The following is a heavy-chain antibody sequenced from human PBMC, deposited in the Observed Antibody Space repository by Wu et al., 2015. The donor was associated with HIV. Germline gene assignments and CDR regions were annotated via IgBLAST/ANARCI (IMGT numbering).Heavy chain of an antibody. Sequence: QVQLVQSGAEVKKAGSSVKVSCKGSGGTFSSNAVSWVRQGPGQGLEWMGGIIPFFGIATYAQKFQGRVTITVDDSSSTAYMQLNSLRSEDTAVFYCATTYRYRNLVYYHRTGTKPRGFGFPFVVFLVIFGSGNRNGTWFDP. CDR3: ATTYRYRNLVYYHRTGTKPRGFGFPFVVFLVIFGSGNRNGTWFDP. CDR1: GGTFSSNA. J-gene: IGHJ5*02. D-gene: IGHD1-14*01. V-gene: IGHV1-69*13. CDR2: IIPFFGIA.